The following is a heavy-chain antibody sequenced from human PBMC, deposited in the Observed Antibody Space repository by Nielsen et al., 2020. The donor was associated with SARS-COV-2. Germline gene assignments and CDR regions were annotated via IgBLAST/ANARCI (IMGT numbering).Heavy chain of an antibody. D-gene: IGHD2-15*01. CDR2: ISAYNGNT. CDR3: AVEGYCSGGSCARDAFDI. J-gene: IGHJ3*02. Sequence: ASVKVSCKASGYTFTSYGISWVRQAPGQGLEWMGWISAYNGNTNYAQKLQGRVTMTTDTSTSTAYMELRSLRSDDTAVYYCAVEGYCSGGSCARDAFDIWGQGTMVTVSS. CDR1: GYTFTSYG. V-gene: IGHV1-18*01.